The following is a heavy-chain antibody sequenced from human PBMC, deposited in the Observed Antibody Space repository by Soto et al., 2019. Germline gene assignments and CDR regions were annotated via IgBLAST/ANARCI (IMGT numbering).Heavy chain of an antibody. CDR3: ARGGLWFGINYYGMDV. D-gene: IGHD3-10*01. J-gene: IGHJ6*02. Sequence: SETLSLTCTVSGGSISSYYWSWIRQPPGKGLEWIGYIYYSGSINYNPSLKSRVTISVDTSKNQFSLKLSSVTAADTAVYYCARGGLWFGINYYGMDVWGQGTTVTVSS. V-gene: IGHV4-59*01. CDR2: IYYSGSI. CDR1: GGSISSYY.